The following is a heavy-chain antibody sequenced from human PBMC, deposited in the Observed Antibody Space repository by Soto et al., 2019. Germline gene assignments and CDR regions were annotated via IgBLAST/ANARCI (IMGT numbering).Heavy chain of an antibody. D-gene: IGHD3-22*01. V-gene: IGHV3-23*01. CDR3: AKWHTYYYDSRGFSGFDC. CDR1: GLTFSSYA. J-gene: IGHJ4*02. Sequence: EVQLLESGGGLVQPGGSLRLSCAASGLTFSSYAMTWVRQAPGKGLEWVSAMSGGGETTYYADSVKGRFTISRDNSRNTLYLQMNSLRADDSAAYYCAKWHTYYYDSRGFSGFDCWGRGLLVTVSS. CDR2: MSGGGETT.